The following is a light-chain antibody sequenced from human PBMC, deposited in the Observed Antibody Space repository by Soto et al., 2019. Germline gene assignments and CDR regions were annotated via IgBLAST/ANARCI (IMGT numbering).Light chain of an antibody. CDR3: QQRSNWPGGT. CDR1: QSVSSY. J-gene: IGKJ4*01. CDR2: DAS. Sequence: EIVLTQSPATLSLSPGERATLSCRASQSVSSYLAWYQQKPGQAPRLLIYDASNRATGIPARFSGSGSGTDFTLTLSSLEPEDFAVYYCQQRSNWPGGTFGGGTKVEIK. V-gene: IGKV3-11*01.